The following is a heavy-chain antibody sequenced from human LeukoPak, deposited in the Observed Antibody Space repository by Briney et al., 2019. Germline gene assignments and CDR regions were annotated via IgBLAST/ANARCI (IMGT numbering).Heavy chain of an antibody. CDR3: ARGRPLLYSSGWSSDY. CDR1: GFTFSSYA. CDR2: ISYDGSNK. V-gene: IGHV3-30-3*01. D-gene: IGHD6-19*01. Sequence: GGSLRLSCAASGFTFSSYAMHWVRQAPGKGLEWVAVISYDGSNKYYADSVKGRFTISRDNAKNSLYLQANSLRAEDTAVYYCARGRPLLYSSGWSSDYWGQGALVTVSS. J-gene: IGHJ4*02.